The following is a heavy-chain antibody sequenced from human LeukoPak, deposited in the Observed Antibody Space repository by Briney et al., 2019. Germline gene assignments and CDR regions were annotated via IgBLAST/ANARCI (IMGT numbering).Heavy chain of an antibody. J-gene: IGHJ4*02. CDR1: GFTFNSYW. CDR2: IKQDGSEK. Sequence: GGSLRLSCVASGFTFNSYWMTWVRQAPGKGREGWANIKQDGSEKYYVDSVKGRFAITRDNAKNSLYLQMDSLRAEDTAVYYCARPGIAVAGTEDYWGQGTLVTVSS. CDR3: ARPGIAVAGTEDY. D-gene: IGHD6-19*01. V-gene: IGHV3-7*01.